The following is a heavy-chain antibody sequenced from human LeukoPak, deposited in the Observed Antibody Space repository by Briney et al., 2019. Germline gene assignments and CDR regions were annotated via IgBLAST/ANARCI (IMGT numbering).Heavy chain of an antibody. J-gene: IGHJ4*02. V-gene: IGHV4-59*01. D-gene: IGHD6-19*01. CDR1: GGSISSYY. CDR2: IYYSGST. Sequence: SETLSLTCTVSGGSISSYYWSWIRQPPGKGLEWIGYIYYSGSTNYNPSLKSRVTISVDTSKNQFSLKLSSVTAADTAVYYCAREGSSGSNFDYWGQGTLVTVSS. CDR3: AREGSSGSNFDY.